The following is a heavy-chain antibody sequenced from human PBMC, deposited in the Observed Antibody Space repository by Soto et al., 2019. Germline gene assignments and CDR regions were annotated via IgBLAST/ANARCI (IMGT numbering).Heavy chain of an antibody. CDR2: VYHSGTT. CDR3: ARHPTVTEYYFDY. D-gene: IGHD4-17*01. Sequence: SATLSLICTVSGGSIRGYYWGWIRQSPGKGPEWIGYVYHSGTTVYNPSLESRVTMSSDTSKNQFSLKLNTVTAADTAVYYCARHPTVTEYYFDYWGQGTLVTVS. V-gene: IGHV4-59*01. CDR1: GGSIRGYY. J-gene: IGHJ4*02.